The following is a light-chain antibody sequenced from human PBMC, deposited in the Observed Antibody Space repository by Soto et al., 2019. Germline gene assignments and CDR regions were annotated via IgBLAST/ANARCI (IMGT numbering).Light chain of an antibody. V-gene: IGLV1-44*01. CDR1: SSNIGTYT. CDR3: QSYDNILSGPL. Sequence: QSVLTQPPSASGTPGQRVTISCSGTSSNIGTYTVNWYQQLPGTAPKLLIYTDYQRPSGVPDRFSGSKSGTSASLAITGLRAEDEADYYCQSYDNILSGPLFGGGTKVTVL. J-gene: IGLJ3*02. CDR2: TDY.